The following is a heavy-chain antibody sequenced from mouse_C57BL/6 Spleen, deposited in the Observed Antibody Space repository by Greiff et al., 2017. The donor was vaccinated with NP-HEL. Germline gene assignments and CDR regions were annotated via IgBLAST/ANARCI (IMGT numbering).Heavy chain of an antibody. CDR3: YTGRSYYFDY. Sequence: EVQLVESGPVLVKPGASVKMSCKASGYTFTDYYMNWVKQSHGKSLEWIGIINPYNGGTSYNQKFKGKATLTVDKSSSTANMELNSLTSEDSAVYYCYTGRSYYFDYWGQGTTLTVSS. CDR2: INPYNGGT. V-gene: IGHV1-19*01. D-gene: IGHD1-1*01. CDR1: GYTFTDYY. J-gene: IGHJ2*01.